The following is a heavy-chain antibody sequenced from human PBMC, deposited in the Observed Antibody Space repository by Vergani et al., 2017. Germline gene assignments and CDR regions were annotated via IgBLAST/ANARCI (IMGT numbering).Heavy chain of an antibody. Sequence: QVQLVESGGGLVKPGGSLRLSCAASGFTFSDYYMSWIRQAPGKGLEWVSYISSSSSYTNYADSVKGRFTISRDNAKNSLYLQMNSLRAEDTAVYYCASRSRENWFDPWGQGTLVTVSS. J-gene: IGHJ5*02. CDR2: ISSSSSYT. D-gene: IGHD1-26*01. CDR1: GFTFSDYY. V-gene: IGHV3-11*05. CDR3: ASRSRENWFDP.